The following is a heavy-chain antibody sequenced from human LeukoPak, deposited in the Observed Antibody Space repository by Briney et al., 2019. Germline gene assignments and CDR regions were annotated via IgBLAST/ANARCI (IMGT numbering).Heavy chain of an antibody. CDR3: AREQTGITIFGVVIGVDYYYYYYMDV. J-gene: IGHJ6*03. Sequence: GGSLRLSCAASGFTFDDYAMHWVRHAPGKGLEWVSLISGDGGSTYYADSVKGRFTISRDNAKNSLYLQMNSLRAEDTAVYYCAREQTGITIFGVVIGVDYYYYYYMDVWGKGTTVTVSS. CDR1: GFTFDDYA. V-gene: IGHV3-43*02. D-gene: IGHD3-3*01. CDR2: ISGDGGST.